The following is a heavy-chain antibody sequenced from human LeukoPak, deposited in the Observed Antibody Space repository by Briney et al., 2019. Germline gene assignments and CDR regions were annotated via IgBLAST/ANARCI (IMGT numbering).Heavy chain of an antibody. J-gene: IGHJ4*02. D-gene: IGHD3-3*01. CDR2: INSDGSST. CDR3: ARDHSYYDFWSGYYSDY. V-gene: IGHV3-74*01. Sequence: GGSLRLSCAASGFTFSSYWMHWVRQAPGKGLVWVSRINSDGSSTSYADSVKGRFTISRDNAKNTLYLQMNSLRAEDTAVYYCARDHSYYDFWSGYYSDYWGQGTLVTVSS. CDR1: GFTFSSYW.